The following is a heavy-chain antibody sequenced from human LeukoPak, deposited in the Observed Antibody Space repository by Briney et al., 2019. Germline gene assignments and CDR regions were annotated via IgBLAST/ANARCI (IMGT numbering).Heavy chain of an antibody. Sequence: GGSLRLSCAASIFSFSSYSMNWVRQAPGKGLEWVAYINSGSISIHYADSVKGRFTISRDNAKNSLYLQMNTLRAEDTAVYYCARDRHKYNYDSGGYPPYWGQGTLVTVSS. V-gene: IGHV3-48*01. CDR2: INSGSISI. CDR1: IFSFSSYS. J-gene: IGHJ4*02. CDR3: ARDRHKYNYDSGGYPPY. D-gene: IGHD3-22*01.